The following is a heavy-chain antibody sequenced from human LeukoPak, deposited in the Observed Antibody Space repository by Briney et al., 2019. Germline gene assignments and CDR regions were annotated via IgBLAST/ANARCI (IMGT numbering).Heavy chain of an antibody. CDR3: ARYYYGMGV. CDR1: GGSISSGSYY. J-gene: IGHJ6*02. CDR2: IYTSGST. V-gene: IGHV4-61*02. Sequence: PSQTLSLTCTVSGGSISSGSYYWSWIRQPAGKGLEWIGRIYTSGSTNYNPSLKSRVTISVDTSKNQFSLKLSSVTAADTAVYYCARYYYGMGVWGQGTTVTVSS.